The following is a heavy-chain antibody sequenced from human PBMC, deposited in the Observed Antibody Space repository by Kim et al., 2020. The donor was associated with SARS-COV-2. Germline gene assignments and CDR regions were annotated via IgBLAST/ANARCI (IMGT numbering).Heavy chain of an antibody. V-gene: IGHV1-3*01. CDR3: ARDLLHTGFDF. D-gene: IGHD2-8*02. Sequence: NIKYSTNFPGRATLTCDTSANTAYMELGSLRSGDTAVYYCARDLLHTGFDFWGQGTLVTVSS. J-gene: IGHJ4*02. CDR2: NI.